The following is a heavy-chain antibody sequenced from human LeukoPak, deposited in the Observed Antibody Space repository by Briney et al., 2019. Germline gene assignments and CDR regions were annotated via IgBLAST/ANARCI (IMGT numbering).Heavy chain of an antibody. J-gene: IGHJ5*02. CDR1: GYTFTSYD. V-gene: IGHV1-8*03. CDR3: ARGGILAAAPQPWRFDP. CDR2: MNPNSGNT. D-gene: IGHD6-13*01. Sequence: ASVKVSCKASGYTFTSYDINWVRQATGQGLEWMGWMNPNSGNTGYAQKFQGRVTITRNTSISTAYMELRSLRSDDTAVYYCARGGILAAAPQPWRFDPWGQGTLVTVSS.